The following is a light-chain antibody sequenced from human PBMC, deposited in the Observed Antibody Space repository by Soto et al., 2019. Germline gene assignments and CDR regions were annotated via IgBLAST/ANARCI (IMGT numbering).Light chain of an antibody. CDR1: QSITSW. Sequence: DIQMTQSPSTLSASVGDRITITCRASQSITSWLAWYQQTPGKAPKLLIYDASSLESGVPSRFSGSGSGTEFTLTISSLQPDDFATYYCQQYNSCSGTFGQGTKVEI. CDR3: QQYNSCSGT. CDR2: DAS. J-gene: IGKJ1*01. V-gene: IGKV1-5*01.